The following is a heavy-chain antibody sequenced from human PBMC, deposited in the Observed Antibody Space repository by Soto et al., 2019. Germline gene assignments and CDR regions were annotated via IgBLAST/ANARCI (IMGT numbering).Heavy chain of an antibody. D-gene: IGHD1-7*01. J-gene: IGHJ5*02. Sequence: PSETLSLTCTVSGGSISSYRWSWIRQPAGKGLEWIGRLNTYGNTHYNPSLKSRVTVSVDTSRNQFFLTLWSVTAADSAVYHCGRESGETWDYEASWGQGASVTVAS. CDR1: GGSISSYR. V-gene: IGHV4-4*07. CDR3: GRESGETWDYEAS. CDR2: LNTYGNT.